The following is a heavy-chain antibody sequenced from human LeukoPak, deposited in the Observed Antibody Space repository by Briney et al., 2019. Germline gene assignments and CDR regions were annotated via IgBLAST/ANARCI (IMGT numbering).Heavy chain of an antibody. D-gene: IGHD6-6*01. Sequence: ASVKVSCKASGYTFTSYGISWVRQAPGQGLEWMGWISAYNGNTNYAQKLQGRVTMTTDTSTSTAYMELRSLRSDDTAVYYCVRVRSYADAFDIWGQGTMVTVSS. CDR1: GYTFTSYG. CDR2: ISAYNGNT. CDR3: VRVRSYADAFDI. V-gene: IGHV1-18*01. J-gene: IGHJ3*02.